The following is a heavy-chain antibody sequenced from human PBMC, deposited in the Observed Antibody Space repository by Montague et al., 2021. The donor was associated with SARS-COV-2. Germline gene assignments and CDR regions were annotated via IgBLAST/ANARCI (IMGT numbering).Heavy chain of an antibody. CDR2: SGST. J-gene: IGHJ3*02. D-gene: IGHD6-19*01. V-gene: IGHV4-59*01. CDR3: ARVSVWMGNAFDI. Sequence: SGSTNYNPSLKSLVTISVHTSKDQFSLKLSSVTAGATAVYYCARVSVWMGNAFDIWGQGTMVTVSS.